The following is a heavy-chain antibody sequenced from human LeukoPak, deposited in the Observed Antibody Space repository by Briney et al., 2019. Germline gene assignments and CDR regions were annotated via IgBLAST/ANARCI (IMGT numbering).Heavy chain of an antibody. CDR3: VKKFTIILYSDF. Sequence: GGSLRLSCAASGFTFTNNAMSWVRQAPGKGLEWVSLISDSGGTTYYADSVKGRFTISRDNSKNTLYLQMNSLRVEDTGVYYCVKKFTIILYSDFWGQGTLVTVSS. V-gene: IGHV3-23*01. D-gene: IGHD2-8*01. CDR1: GFTFTNNA. CDR2: ISDSGGTT. J-gene: IGHJ4*02.